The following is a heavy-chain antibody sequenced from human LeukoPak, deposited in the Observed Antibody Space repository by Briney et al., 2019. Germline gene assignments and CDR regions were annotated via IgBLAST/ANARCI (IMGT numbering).Heavy chain of an antibody. CDR1: GYTFTSYY. CDR2: INPSGGST. J-gene: IGHJ4*02. CDR3: ARRGYCSSTSCFTTFDY. D-gene: IGHD2-2*02. Sequence: GASVKVSCKASGYTFTSYYMHWVRQAPGQGLEWMGIINPSGGSTSYAQKFQGRVTMTRDTSTSTVYMKLSSLRSEDTAVYYCARRGYCSSTSCFTTFDYWGQGTLVTVSS. V-gene: IGHV1-46*01.